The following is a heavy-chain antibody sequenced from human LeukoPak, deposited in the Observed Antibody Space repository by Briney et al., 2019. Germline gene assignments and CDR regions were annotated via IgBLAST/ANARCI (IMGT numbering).Heavy chain of an antibody. Sequence: GGSLRLSCAVSGFTFSSYAMSWVRQAPGKGLEWVSAISRSGGSTYYADSVKGRFTISRDNSKNTLYLQMNTLRADDTAVYYCAKDHGSSDWYYFDYWGQGTLVTVSS. CDR2: ISRSGGST. V-gene: IGHV3-23*01. J-gene: IGHJ4*02. CDR1: GFTFSSYA. D-gene: IGHD6-13*01. CDR3: AKDHGSSDWYYFDY.